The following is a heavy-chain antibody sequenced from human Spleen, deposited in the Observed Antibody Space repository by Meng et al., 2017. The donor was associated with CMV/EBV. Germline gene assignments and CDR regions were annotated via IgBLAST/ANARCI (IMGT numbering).Heavy chain of an antibody. CDR3: ARVAESCSSTSCYSRFWFDP. CDR1: TRYT. CDR2: INTNTGNP. D-gene: IGHD2-2*01. Sequence: TRYTMNWVRQAPGQGLEWMGWINTNTGNPTYAQGFTGRFVFSLDTSVSTAHLQISSLKAEDTAVYYCARVAESCSSTSCYSRFWFDPWGQGTLVTVSS. J-gene: IGHJ5*02. V-gene: IGHV7-4-1*02.